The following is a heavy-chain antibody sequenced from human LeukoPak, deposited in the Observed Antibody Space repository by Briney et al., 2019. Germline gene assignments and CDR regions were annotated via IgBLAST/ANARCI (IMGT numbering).Heavy chain of an antibody. J-gene: IGHJ4*02. V-gene: IGHV3-21*01. CDR3: ARSEDGDYFDY. Sequence: PGGPLRLSCAASGFTFSSYSMNWVRQAPGKGLEWVSSISSSSSYIYYADSVKGRFTISRDNAKNSLYLQMNSLRAEDTAVYYCARSEDGDYFDYWGQGTLVTVSS. CDR2: ISSSSSYI. D-gene: IGHD3-10*01. CDR1: GFTFSSYS.